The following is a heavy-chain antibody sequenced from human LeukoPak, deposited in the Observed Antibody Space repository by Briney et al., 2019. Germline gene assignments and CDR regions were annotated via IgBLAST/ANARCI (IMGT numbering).Heavy chain of an antibody. CDR2: IRQDGNEK. J-gene: IGHJ4*02. CDR1: GFTFSNHW. Sequence: GGSLRLSCAASGFTFSNHWMSWVRQAPGKGLEWAATIRQDGNEKYYVDSVKGRFTISRDNAKNSLYLEVNSLRAEDTAVYYCARDWGEYSSSPGDFDYWGQGTLVTVSS. V-gene: IGHV3-7*01. CDR3: ARDWGEYSSSPGDFDY. D-gene: IGHD6-6*01.